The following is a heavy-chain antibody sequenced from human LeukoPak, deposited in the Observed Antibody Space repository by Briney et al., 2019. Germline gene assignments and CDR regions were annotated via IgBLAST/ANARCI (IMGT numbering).Heavy chain of an antibody. V-gene: IGHV3-11*04. CDR1: GFTFSDYY. CDR3: ARQPIIAARLVYYYYYMDV. D-gene: IGHD6-6*01. J-gene: IGHJ6*03. Sequence: PGGSLRLSCAASGFTFSDYYMSWIRQAPGKGLEWVSYISSSGSTIYYADSVKGRFTISRDNAKNSLYLQMNSLRAEDTAVYYCARQPIIAARLVYYYYYMDVWGKGTTVTVSS. CDR2: ISSSGSTI.